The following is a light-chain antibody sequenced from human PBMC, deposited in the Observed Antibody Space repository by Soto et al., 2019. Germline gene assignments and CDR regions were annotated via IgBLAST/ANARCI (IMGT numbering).Light chain of an antibody. V-gene: IGKV3-20*01. Sequence: EIVLTQSPGTLSLSPGERATLSCRASQSVGSSYLAGYQQKPGQAPRLLIYGASSRATGIPDRFSGSGSGADFTLSISRLEPEDFAVYYCQQYGSSPRTFGQGTKV. CDR2: GAS. J-gene: IGKJ1*01. CDR1: QSVGSSY. CDR3: QQYGSSPRT.